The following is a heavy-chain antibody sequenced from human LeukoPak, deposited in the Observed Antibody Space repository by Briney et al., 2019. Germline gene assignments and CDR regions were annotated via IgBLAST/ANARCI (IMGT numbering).Heavy chain of an antibody. CDR1: GFTFSSYA. J-gene: IGHJ4*02. Sequence: GGSLRLSCAASGFTFSSYAMSWVRQAPGKGLKWVSAISGSGGSTYYADSVKGRFTISRDNSKNTLYLQMNSLRAEDTAVYYCAKGHISGYCSSTSCYGVVDYFDYWGQGTLVTVSS. CDR2: ISGSGGST. V-gene: IGHV3-23*01. CDR3: AKGHISGYCSSTSCYGVVDYFDY. D-gene: IGHD2-2*01.